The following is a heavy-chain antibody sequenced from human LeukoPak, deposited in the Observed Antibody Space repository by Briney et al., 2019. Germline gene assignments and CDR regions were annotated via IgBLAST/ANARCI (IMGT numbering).Heavy chain of an antibody. CDR2: INPNSGGT. CDR1: GYTFTGYY. Sequence: ASVKVSCKASGYTFTGYYMHWVRHAPGQGLEWMGWINPNSGGTNYAQKFQGRVTMTRDTPISTAYMELSRLRSDDTAVYYCARDRFLWFGELLFDYWGQGTLVTVSS. CDR3: ARDRFLWFGELLFDY. D-gene: IGHD3-10*01. V-gene: IGHV1-2*02. J-gene: IGHJ4*02.